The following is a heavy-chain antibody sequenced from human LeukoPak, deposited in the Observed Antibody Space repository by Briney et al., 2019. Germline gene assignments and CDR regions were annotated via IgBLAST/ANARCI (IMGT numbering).Heavy chain of an antibody. CDR3: ARGYCSSTSCFQGD. Sequence: PGGSLRLSCAASRFTFSSYSMDWVRQAPGKGREWVSSISSSSSYIYYADSVKGRFTISRDNAKNSLYLQMNSLRAEDTVVYYCARGYCSSTSCFQGDWGQGTLVTVSS. CDR2: ISSSSSYI. D-gene: IGHD2-2*01. V-gene: IGHV3-21*01. J-gene: IGHJ4*02. CDR1: RFTFSSYS.